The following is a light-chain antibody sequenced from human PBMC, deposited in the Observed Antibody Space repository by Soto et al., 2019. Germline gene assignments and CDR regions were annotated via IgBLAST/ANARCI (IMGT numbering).Light chain of an antibody. CDR2: EVS. V-gene: IGLV2-14*01. Sequence: QSALTQPASGSGSPGQSITLPCTGTSSDVGGYNYVSWYQQHPGKAPKLMIYEVSNRPSGVSNRFSGSKSGNTASLTISGLQAEDEADYYCSSYTSSSTLVVFGGGTKLTVL. J-gene: IGLJ2*01. CDR3: SSYTSSSTLVV. CDR1: SSDVGGYNY.